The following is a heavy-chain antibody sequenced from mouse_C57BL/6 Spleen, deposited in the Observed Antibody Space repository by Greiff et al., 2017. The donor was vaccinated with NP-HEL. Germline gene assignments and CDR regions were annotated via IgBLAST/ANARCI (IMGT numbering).Heavy chain of an antibody. CDR2: IYPRDGST. Sequence: QVHVKQSGPELVKPGASVKLSCKASGYTFTSYDINWVKQRPGQGLEWIGWIYPRDGSTKYNEKFKGKATLTVDTSSSTAYMELHSLTSEDSAVYFCARSSVVATGYWYFDVWGTGTTVTVSS. CDR3: ARSSVVATGYWYFDV. CDR1: GYTFTSYD. V-gene: IGHV1-85*01. D-gene: IGHD1-1*01. J-gene: IGHJ1*03.